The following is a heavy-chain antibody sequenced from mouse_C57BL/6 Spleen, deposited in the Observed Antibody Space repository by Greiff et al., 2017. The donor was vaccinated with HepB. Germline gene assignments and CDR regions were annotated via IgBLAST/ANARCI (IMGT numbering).Heavy chain of an antibody. CDR3: ARRCLEYYGSSRYFDV. J-gene: IGHJ1*03. V-gene: IGHV1-9*01. CDR2: ILPGSGST. Sequence: QVQLQQSGAELMKPGASVKLSCKATGYTFTGYWIEWVKQRPGHGLEWIGEILPGSGSTNYNEKFKGKATFTADTSSNTAYMQLSSLTTEDSAIYYCARRCLEYYGSSRYFDVWGTGTTVTVSS. CDR1: GYTFTGYW. D-gene: IGHD1-1*01.